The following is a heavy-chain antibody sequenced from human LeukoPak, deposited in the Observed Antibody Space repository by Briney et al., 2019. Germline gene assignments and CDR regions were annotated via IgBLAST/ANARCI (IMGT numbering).Heavy chain of an antibody. J-gene: IGHJ4*02. V-gene: IGHV3-74*01. CDR1: GFSFSGYW. CDR2: ISNDGSDT. Sequence: AGSLRVYCAAPGFSFSGYWMHWVRQAPGKGLVWVSYISNDGSDTTYADSVKGRFTISRDNAKNTVDLQMNSLRAEDTAVYYCARGGWGTAIDYLGQGTLVTVSS. CDR3: ARGGWGTAIDY. D-gene: IGHD1-7*01.